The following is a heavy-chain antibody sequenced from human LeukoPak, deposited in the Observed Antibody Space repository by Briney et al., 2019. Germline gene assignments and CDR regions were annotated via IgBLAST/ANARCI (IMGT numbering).Heavy chain of an antibody. CDR3: AKSIAVAGRIRYYYYYMDV. CDR1: GYTFTSYD. V-gene: IGHV1-8*03. Sequence: ASVKVSCKASGYTFTSYDINWVRQATGQGLEWMGWMNPNSGNTGYAQKFQGRVTITRNTSISTAYMELSSLRSEDTAVYYCAKSIAVAGRIRYYYYYMDVWGKGTTVTVSS. J-gene: IGHJ6*03. D-gene: IGHD6-19*01. CDR2: MNPNSGNT.